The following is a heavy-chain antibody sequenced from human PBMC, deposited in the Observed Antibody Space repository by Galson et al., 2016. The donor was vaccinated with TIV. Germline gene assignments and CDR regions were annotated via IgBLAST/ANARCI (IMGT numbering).Heavy chain of an antibody. CDR1: GLPFSSYT. Sequence: SLRLSCAASGLPFSSYTMHWVRQAPGKGLEWVAIRSYDGSNEFYADSVKGRFTISRDNSKNTLYLQMDSLRIEDTAVYYCARDGHDFWSGGANTLDYWGQGTLVTVSS. CDR3: ARDGHDFWSGGANTLDY. CDR2: RSYDGSNE. D-gene: IGHD3-3*01. J-gene: IGHJ4*02. V-gene: IGHV3-30*04.